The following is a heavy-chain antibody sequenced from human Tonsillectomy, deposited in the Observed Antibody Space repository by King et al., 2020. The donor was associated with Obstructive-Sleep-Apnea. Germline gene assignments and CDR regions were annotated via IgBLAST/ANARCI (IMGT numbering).Heavy chain of an antibody. CDR1: GFTFSSYA. V-gene: IGHV3-30-3*01. D-gene: IGHD2-15*01. CDR3: ARDELGYCSGGSCYTNWFDP. CDR2: ISYDGSNK. Sequence: VQLVESGGGVVQPGRSLRLSCAASGFTFSSYAMHWVRQAPGKGLEWVAVISYDGSNKYYADSVKGRFTISRDNSKNTLYLQMNSLRAEETAVYYCARDELGYCSGGSCYTNWFDPWGQGTLVTVSP. J-gene: IGHJ5*02.